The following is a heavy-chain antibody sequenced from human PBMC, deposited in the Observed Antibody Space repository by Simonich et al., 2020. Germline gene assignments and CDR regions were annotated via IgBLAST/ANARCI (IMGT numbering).Heavy chain of an antibody. CDR2: IYPGDSDN. CDR1: GYSFTSYW. D-gene: IGHD1-1*01. CDR3: ARQLNDFDI. J-gene: IGHJ3*02. V-gene: IGHV5-51*01. Sequence: EVQLVQSGAEVKKPGEALKISCKGSGYSFTSYWIGWVRQMPWKGLEWRWFIYPGDSDNRYSPSFQGQVTISADKSISTAYLQWSSLKASDTAMYYCARQLNDFDIWGQGTMVTVSS.